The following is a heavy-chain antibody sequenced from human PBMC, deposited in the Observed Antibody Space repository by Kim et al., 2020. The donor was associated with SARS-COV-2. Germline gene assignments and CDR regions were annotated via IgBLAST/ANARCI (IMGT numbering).Heavy chain of an antibody. D-gene: IGHD2-8*01. CDR1: EFTFNNYA. V-gene: IGHV3-23*01. CDR2: ISGRGDRT. Sequence: GGSLRLSCAASEFTFNNYAMSWVRQAPGKGLEWVSAISGRGDRTFYADSVKGRFTISRDNSKNTLYLQMNSLRADDTAVYYCAKVLTNTWWFDPWGQGTLVTVSS. J-gene: IGHJ5*02. CDR3: AKVLTNTWWFDP.